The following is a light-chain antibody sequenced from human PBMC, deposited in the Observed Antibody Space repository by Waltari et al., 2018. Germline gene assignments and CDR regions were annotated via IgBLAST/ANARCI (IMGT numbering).Light chain of an antibody. CDR2: FAS. V-gene: IGKV1-NL1*01. CDR1: QAISNS. Sequence: ILMTQSPPSLSASVGDTVTITCRASQAISNSLAWYQQKPGKAPKLFIYFASTLETGVPSRFSGSGSGADYTLTISDLQPEDLALYYCQQSYSGPLTFGGGTRV. J-gene: IGKJ4*01. CDR3: QQSYSGPLT.